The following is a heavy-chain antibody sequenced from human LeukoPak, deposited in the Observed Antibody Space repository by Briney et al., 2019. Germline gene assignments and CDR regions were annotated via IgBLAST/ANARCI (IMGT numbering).Heavy chain of an antibody. Sequence: SVKVSCKASGGTFSSYAISWVRQAPGRGLEWMGGIIPIFGTANYAQKFQGRVTITADESTSTAYMELSSLRSEDTAVYYCARLKSSSSYYYYYMDVWGKGTTVTVSS. CDR1: GGTFSSYA. J-gene: IGHJ6*03. D-gene: IGHD6-6*01. CDR3: ARLKSSSSYYYYYMDV. CDR2: IIPIFGTA. V-gene: IGHV1-69*13.